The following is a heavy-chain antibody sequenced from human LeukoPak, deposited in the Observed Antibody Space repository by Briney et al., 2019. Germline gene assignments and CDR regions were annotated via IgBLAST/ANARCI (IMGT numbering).Heavy chain of an antibody. CDR2: IYSGGST. CDR1: GFTVSSNY. J-gene: IGHJ5*02. V-gene: IGHV3-53*01. CDR3: ARSSGTDSGWWYWFDP. Sequence: GGSLRLSCAASGFTVSSNYMSWVRQAPGKGLEWVSVIYSGGSTCYADSVKGRFTISRDNSKNTLYLQMNSLRAEDTAVYYCARSSGTDSGWWYWFDPWGQGTLVTVS. D-gene: IGHD6-19*01.